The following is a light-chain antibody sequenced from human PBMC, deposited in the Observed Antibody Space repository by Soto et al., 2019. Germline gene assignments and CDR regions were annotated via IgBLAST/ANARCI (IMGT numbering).Light chain of an antibody. Sequence: EIVLTQSPGTLSLSTGESVTLSCRASQSVSSSYLAWYQQKPGQAPRLLIYDASSRATGIPDRFSGSGSGTDFTLTISRLEPEDFAVYYCQQYGSSPPITFGPGTKVDIK. CDR3: QQYGSSPPIT. V-gene: IGKV3-20*01. CDR2: DAS. J-gene: IGKJ3*01. CDR1: QSVSSSY.